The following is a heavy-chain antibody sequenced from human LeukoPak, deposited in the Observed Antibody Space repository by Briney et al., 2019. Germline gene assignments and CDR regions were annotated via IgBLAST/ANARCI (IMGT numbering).Heavy chain of an antibody. V-gene: IGHV3-74*01. CDR2: INSDGYST. Sequence: GGSLRLSCAASGFTFSGYWMHWVRQAPGKGLVWVSRINSDGYSTAYADSVKGRFTISRDNARNTVYLQMSCPRAEDTAVYYCARGWVPSDITLKWGQGTMVTVSS. CDR3: ARGWVPSDITLK. CDR1: GFTFSGYW. J-gene: IGHJ3*01. D-gene: IGHD3-22*01.